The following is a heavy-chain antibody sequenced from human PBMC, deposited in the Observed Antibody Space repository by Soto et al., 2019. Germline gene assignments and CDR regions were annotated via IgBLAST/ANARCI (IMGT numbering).Heavy chain of an antibody. D-gene: IGHD2-15*01. Sequence: EASVKVSCKASGGTFSSYAISWVRQAPGQGLEWMGGIIPIFGTANYAQKFQGRVTITADESTSTAYMELSSLRSEDTAVYYCARPLAVAATDYYFDYWGQGTLVTVSS. V-gene: IGHV1-69*13. CDR3: ARPLAVAATDYYFDY. J-gene: IGHJ4*02. CDR2: IIPIFGTA. CDR1: GGTFSSYA.